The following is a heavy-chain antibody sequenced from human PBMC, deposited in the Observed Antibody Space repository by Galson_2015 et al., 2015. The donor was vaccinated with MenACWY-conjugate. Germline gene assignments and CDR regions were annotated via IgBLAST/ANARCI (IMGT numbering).Heavy chain of an antibody. Sequence: PLRLSGAASGFTGSNNRLCWGRQAPGEGLEWVSVIYIGGDTYYADSVRGRFTISRDSSKNTLYLQMSNLRADDTALDYCMRERAAATDTEQWGQGTLVTVSS. CDR2: IYIGGDT. V-gene: IGHV3-53*01. CDR1: GFTGSNNR. J-gene: IGHJ4*02. CDR3: MRERAAATDTEQ. D-gene: IGHD6-13*01.